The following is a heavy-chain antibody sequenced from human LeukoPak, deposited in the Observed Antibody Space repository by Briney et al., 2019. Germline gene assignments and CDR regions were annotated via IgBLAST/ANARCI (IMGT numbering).Heavy chain of an antibody. Sequence: GSLRLSCAASGFTFSSYRMSWVRQAPGKGLEWVSAISGSGGSTYYADSVKGRFTISRDNSKNTLYLQMNSLRAEDTAVYYCAKDERYCSGGSCYSTYSQHWGQGTLVTVSS. D-gene: IGHD2-15*01. CDR2: ISGSGGST. CDR3: AKDERYCSGGSCYSTYSQH. CDR1: GFTFSSYR. J-gene: IGHJ1*01. V-gene: IGHV3-23*01.